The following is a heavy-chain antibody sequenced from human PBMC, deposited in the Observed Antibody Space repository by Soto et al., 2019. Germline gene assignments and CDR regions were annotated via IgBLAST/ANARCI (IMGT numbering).Heavy chain of an antibody. D-gene: IGHD2-2*01. J-gene: IGHJ6*02. CDR2: FHYSGST. V-gene: IGHV4-39*01. Sequence: QLQLLESGPGLVKPSENLSLTCTVSGGSLSSGPYSWGWIRQPPGKGLEWIGTFHYSGSTYYSPSLESPGTLPGDTSKNQFPRKVSSVTAAYTAVYYCARLGGYCSGTSCYGYSGMDVWGQGTTVTVSS. CDR3: ARLGGYCSGTSCYGYSGMDV. CDR1: GGSLSSGPYS.